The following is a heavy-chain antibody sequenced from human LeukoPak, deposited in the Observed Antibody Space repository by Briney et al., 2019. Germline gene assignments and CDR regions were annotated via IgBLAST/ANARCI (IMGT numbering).Heavy chain of an antibody. Sequence: SETLSLTCTVSGGSISSSSYYWGWIRQPPGKGLEWIGSIYYSGSTYYNPSLKSRVTISVDTSKNQSSLKLSSVTAADTAVYYCARHASHYSSSWQAVMEPFDPWGQGTLVPSPQ. J-gene: IGHJ5*02. V-gene: IGHV4-39*01. D-gene: IGHD6-13*01. CDR3: ARHASHYSSSWQAVMEPFDP. CDR1: GGSISSSSYY. CDR2: IYYSGST.